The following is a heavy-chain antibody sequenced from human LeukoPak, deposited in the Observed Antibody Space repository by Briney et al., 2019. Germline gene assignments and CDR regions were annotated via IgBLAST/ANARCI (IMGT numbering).Heavy chain of an antibody. V-gene: IGHV3-48*03. CDR3: ARNPHRYYYYMDV. CDR1: GFTFSSYE. Sequence: GGSLRLSCAASGFTFSSYEMHWVRQAPGKGLEWVSYISSSDSTIYYADSVKGRFTISRDNAKNSLYLQMNSLRAEDTAVYYCARNPHRYYYYMDVWGKGTTVTISS. CDR2: ISSSDSTI. J-gene: IGHJ6*03.